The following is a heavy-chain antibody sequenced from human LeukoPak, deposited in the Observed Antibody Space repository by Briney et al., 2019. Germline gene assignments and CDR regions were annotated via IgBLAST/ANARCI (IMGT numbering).Heavy chain of an antibody. Sequence: PSETLSLTCTVSGASISSNYWSWIRQPPGKGLEWIGHIYYSGSTNYNPSLKSRVTISVDTSKNQFSLKVNSVTAADTAVYYCARDTTTDYYYYYGLDVWGQGTTVTVSS. D-gene: IGHD5-12*01. CDR2: IYYSGST. CDR3: ARDTTTDYYYYYGLDV. CDR1: GASISSNY. J-gene: IGHJ6*02. V-gene: IGHV4-59*01.